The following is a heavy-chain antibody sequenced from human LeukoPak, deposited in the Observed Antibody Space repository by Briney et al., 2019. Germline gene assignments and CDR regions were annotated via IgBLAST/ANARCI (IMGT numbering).Heavy chain of an antibody. V-gene: IGHV3-48*02. CDR2: ISSTGSTI. J-gene: IGHJ4*02. Sequence: GGSLRLSCAVSGFTFSSFSMNWVRQAPGKGLEWVSYISSTGSTIYYANSVKGRFTVSRDNAKDSLYLQMNNLRDEDTAVYYCARDLISGDYTFDYWGQGALVAASS. CDR3: ARDLISGDYTFDY. CDR1: GFTFSSFS. D-gene: IGHD4-11*01.